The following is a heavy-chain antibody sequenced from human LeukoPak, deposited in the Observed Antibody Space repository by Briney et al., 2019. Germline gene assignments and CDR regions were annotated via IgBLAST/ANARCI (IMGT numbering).Heavy chain of an antibody. CDR3: AKGDYVWGSQYYFDY. V-gene: IGHV3-23*01. CDR1: GFTFSSYG. CDR2: ISGSGGST. D-gene: IGHD3-16*01. J-gene: IGHJ4*02. Sequence: GGSLRLSCAASGFTFSSYGMIWVRQAPGKGLEWVSAISGSGGSTYYADSVKGRFTISRDNSKNTLYLQMNSLRAEDTAVYYCAKGDYVWGSQYYFDYWGQGTLVTVSS.